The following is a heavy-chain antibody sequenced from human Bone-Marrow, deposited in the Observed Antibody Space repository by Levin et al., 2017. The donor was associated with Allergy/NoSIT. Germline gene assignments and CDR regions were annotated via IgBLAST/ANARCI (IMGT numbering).Heavy chain of an antibody. CDR2: IYRSGST. D-gene: IGHD3-10*01. CDR3: ARGTPGTYLYYFMDV. J-gene: IGHJ6*03. CDR1: GGSISSGDYY. V-gene: IGHV4-30-4*01. Sequence: SQTLSLTCTVSGGSISSGDYYWSWIRQPPGKGLEWIGYIYRSGSTYYNPSLKSRVIMSLDASKNQFLLKVNSVTAADTAVYYCARGTPGTYLYYFMDVWGKGTTVTVSS.